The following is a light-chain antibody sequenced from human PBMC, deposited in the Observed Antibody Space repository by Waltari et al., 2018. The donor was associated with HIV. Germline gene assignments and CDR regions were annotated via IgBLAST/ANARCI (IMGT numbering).Light chain of an antibody. CDR2: AVS. V-gene: IGLV2-8*01. Sequence: QSALTQPPSASGSPGQSVPISCTGISSDAGDDNYVTCYQQSPGTAPTSIIYAVSTPPAGVADRFSSSKSGNTAFLSVSGLQADDEAHYYCSSYAGSSTWVFGGGTKVTVL. CDR1: SSDAGDDNY. CDR3: SSYAGSSTWV. J-gene: IGLJ3*02.